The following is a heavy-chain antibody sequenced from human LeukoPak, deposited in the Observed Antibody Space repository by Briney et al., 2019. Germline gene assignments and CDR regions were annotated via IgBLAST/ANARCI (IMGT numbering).Heavy chain of an antibody. J-gene: IGHJ4*02. CDR1: GFTFSNFW. V-gene: IGHV3-48*01. CDR2: ISPGTI. Sequence: TGGSLRLSCTASGFTFSNFWMGWVRQAPGKGLEWVSYISPGTIYYADPVKGRFTISRDNAKNSLYLQMNSLRAEDTAVYYCAREYLELSTTYYFDYWGQGTLVTVSS. CDR3: AREYLELSTTYYFDY. D-gene: IGHD3-16*02.